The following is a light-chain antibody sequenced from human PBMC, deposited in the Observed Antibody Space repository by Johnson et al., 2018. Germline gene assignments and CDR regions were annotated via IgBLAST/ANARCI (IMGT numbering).Light chain of an antibody. Sequence: QSVLTQPPSVSAAPGQKVTISCSGSSSNIGNNYVSWYQQLPGTAPKLLIYENNKRPSGIPDRFSGSKPGTSATLGITGLQTGDEADYYCGKWDSSLSAGNVFGTGTKVTVL. CDR3: GKWDSSLSAGNV. J-gene: IGLJ1*01. CDR2: ENN. V-gene: IGLV1-51*02. CDR1: SSNIGNNY.